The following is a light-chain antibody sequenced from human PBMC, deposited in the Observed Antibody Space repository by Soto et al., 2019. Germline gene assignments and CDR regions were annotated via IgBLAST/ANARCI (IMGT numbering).Light chain of an antibody. Sequence: QSALTQPASVSGSPGQSITFSCTGTSSDVGSYNYVSWYQQHPGKAPKLMIYDVSNRPLGISNRFSGSKSGNTASLTISGLQAEDEADYYCSSYTRRSTLVFGGGTKVTVL. CDR1: SSDVGSYNY. J-gene: IGLJ2*01. CDR2: DVS. V-gene: IGLV2-14*03. CDR3: SSYTRRSTLV.